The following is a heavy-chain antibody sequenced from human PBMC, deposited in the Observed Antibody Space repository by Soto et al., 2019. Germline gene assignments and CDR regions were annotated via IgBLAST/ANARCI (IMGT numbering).Heavy chain of an antibody. CDR3: ARDSRSCSSTSCRDY. CDR1: GGSFSAYY. CDR2: INHSGST. Sequence: LSLICAVYGGSFSAYYWCWIRQPPGKGLEWIGEINHSGSTNYSPSLKSRVTISVDTSKNQFSLKLSSVTAADTAVYYCARDSRSCSSTSCRDYWGQGTLVTVS. V-gene: IGHV4-34*01. D-gene: IGHD2-2*01. J-gene: IGHJ4*02.